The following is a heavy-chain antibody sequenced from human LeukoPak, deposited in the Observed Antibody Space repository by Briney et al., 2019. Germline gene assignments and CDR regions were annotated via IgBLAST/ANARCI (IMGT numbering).Heavy chain of an antibody. D-gene: IGHD3-10*01. V-gene: IGHV3-48*01. CDR1: GSSFSSTW. CDR3: ARDGSGRVPEMSAPDY. Sequence: GGSLRLSCAVSGSSFSSTWMNWVRRAPGKGLEWVSYIRSSSRTIYYADSVKGRFTISRDNAKNSLYLQMNSLRAEDTAVYYCARDGSGRVPEMSAPDYWGQGTLVTVSS. J-gene: IGHJ4*02. CDR2: IRSSSRTI.